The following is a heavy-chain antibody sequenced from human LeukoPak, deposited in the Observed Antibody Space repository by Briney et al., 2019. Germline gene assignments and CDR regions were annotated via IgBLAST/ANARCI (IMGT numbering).Heavy chain of an antibody. Sequence: SETLSLTCSVSGGSIGSYHWSWIRQTPGKGLEWIGHIHYTWNAKYNPSLKSRVTISLDRSNNQFSLRLSSVTAADSAVYYCARVLQGDYFDYWGQGTLVTVSS. CDR2: IHYTWNA. J-gene: IGHJ4*02. V-gene: IGHV4-59*01. CDR1: GGSIGSYH. CDR3: ARVLQGDYFDY.